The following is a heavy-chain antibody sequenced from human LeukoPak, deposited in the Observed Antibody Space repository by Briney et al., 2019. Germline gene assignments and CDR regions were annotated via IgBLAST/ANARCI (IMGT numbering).Heavy chain of an antibody. V-gene: IGHV3-23*01. CDR1: GFTFSIYA. Sequence: PGGSLRLSCAASGFTFSIYAVNWVRQAPGKGLEWVSAISGTGLTTYYADSVKGRFTISRDNSKNTLYLQMSSLRAEDTAVYYCAKAGYSDYPYYYYYMDVWGKGTTVTVSS. CDR2: ISGTGLTT. CDR3: AKAGYSDYPYYYYYMDV. D-gene: IGHD4-11*01. J-gene: IGHJ6*03.